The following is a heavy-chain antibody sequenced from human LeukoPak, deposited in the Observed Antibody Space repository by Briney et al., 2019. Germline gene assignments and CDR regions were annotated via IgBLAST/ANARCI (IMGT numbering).Heavy chain of an antibody. D-gene: IGHD5-24*01. CDR3: ARDRYGDGFAHLDY. CDR2: ITPGGGT. CDR1: GYSFNKYG. Sequence: ASVKVSCKASGYSFNKYGISWVRQAPGQGLEWMGWITPGGGTNHPQKFQGRVAITWDTSITTAYMDLSRLTSDDTAVYYCARDRYGDGFAHLDYWGQGALVTVSS. J-gene: IGHJ4*02. V-gene: IGHV1-2*02.